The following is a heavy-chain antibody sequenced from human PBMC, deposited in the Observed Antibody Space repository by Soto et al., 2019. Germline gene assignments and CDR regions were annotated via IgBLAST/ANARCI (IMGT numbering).Heavy chain of an antibody. CDR1: GGTFSIYA. Sequence: SVKVSCKASGGTFSIYASSWVLRSGLQGLEWMGGIIPIFGTANYAQKFQGRVTITADESTSTAYMELSSLRSEDTAVYYCARPLHSSSWYDFEIWGQGTLVTVSS. V-gene: IGHV1-69*13. CDR2: IIPIFGTA. J-gene: IGHJ4*02. D-gene: IGHD6-13*01. CDR3: ARPLHSSSWYDFEI.